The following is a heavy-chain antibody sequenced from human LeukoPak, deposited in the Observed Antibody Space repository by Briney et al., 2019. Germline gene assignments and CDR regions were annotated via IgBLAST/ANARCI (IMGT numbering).Heavy chain of an antibody. Sequence: PGGSLRLSCAASGFTFSSYWMHWVRQAPGKGLVWVSRINSDGSSTSYADSVKGRFTISRDNAKNTLYLQMNSLRAEDTAVYYCARVRVVPAAMVAFDIWGQGTMVTVPS. CDR1: GFTFSSYW. D-gene: IGHD2-2*01. CDR3: ARVRVVPAAMVAFDI. V-gene: IGHV3-74*01. J-gene: IGHJ3*02. CDR2: INSDGSST.